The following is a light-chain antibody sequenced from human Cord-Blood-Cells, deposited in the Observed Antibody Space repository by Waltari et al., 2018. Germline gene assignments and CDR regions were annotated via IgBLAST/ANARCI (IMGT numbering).Light chain of an antibody. CDR2: WAS. V-gene: IGKV4-1*01. CDR3: QQYYSTPYT. CDR1: PSVLYSSNNKNY. J-gene: IGKJ2*01. Sequence: DIVMTQSPDSLAVSLGERATINCKSSPSVLYSSNNKNYLVWYQQKPGQPPKLLIYWASTRESGVPDRFSGSGSGTDFTLTISSLQAEDVAVYYCQQYYSTPYTFGQGTKLEIK.